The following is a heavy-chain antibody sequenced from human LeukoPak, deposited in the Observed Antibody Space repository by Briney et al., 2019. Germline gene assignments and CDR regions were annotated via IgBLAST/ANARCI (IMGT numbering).Heavy chain of an antibody. D-gene: IGHD2/OR15-2a*01. V-gene: IGHV4-34*01. CDR2: INHSGST. CDR3: ARVSAYFPSTQPPY. Sequence: SETLSHTCAVYGGSFSGYYWSWIRQPPGKGLEWIGEINHSGSTNYNPSLKSRVTISVDTSKNQFSLKLSSVTAADTAVYYCARVSAYFPSTQPPYWGQGTLVTVSS. J-gene: IGHJ4*02. CDR1: GGSFSGYY.